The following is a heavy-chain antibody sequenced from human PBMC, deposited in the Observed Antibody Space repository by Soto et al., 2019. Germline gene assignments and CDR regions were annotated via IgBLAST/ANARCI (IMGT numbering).Heavy chain of an antibody. CDR3: AKGLLAYCGGDCYPPVGF. J-gene: IGHJ4*02. CDR1: GFTFSSYA. CDR2: ISGSGGST. D-gene: IGHD2-21*02. V-gene: IGHV3-23*01. Sequence: LRLSCAASGFTFSSYAMSWVRQAPGKGLEWVSAISGSGGSTYYADSVKGRFTISRDNSKNTLYLQMNSLRAEDTAVYYCAKGLLAYCGGDCYPPVGFWGQGTLVTVSS.